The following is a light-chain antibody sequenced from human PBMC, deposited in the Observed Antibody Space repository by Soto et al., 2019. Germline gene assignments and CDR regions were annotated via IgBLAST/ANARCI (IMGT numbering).Light chain of an antibody. CDR3: AARDDRLIGI. J-gene: IGLJ2*01. CDR2: SNN. Sequence: QSVLTQPPSASGTPGQRVTISCSGSSSNIGSHTVNWYQQLPGTAPKLLIYSNNQRPSGVPDRFSGSKSGTSASLAISGLQSYDEADYYCAARDDRLIGIFGGGTQLPGL. CDR1: SSNIGSHT. V-gene: IGLV1-44*01.